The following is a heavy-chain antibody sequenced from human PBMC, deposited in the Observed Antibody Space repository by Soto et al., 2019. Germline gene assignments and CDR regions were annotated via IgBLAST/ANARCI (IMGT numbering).Heavy chain of an antibody. J-gene: IGHJ3*02. CDR3: TRVDATADRALGI. Sequence: EVQLVESGGGLVQPGGSLRLSCAASGFSISGSGIHWVRQASGKGLEWVARIRERTNGYATGFAASVQGTFSISRDDSKCTAFLPMNSLNAADTAMYYCTRVDATADRALGICAQGTMVTVS. CDR2: IRERTNGYAT. V-gene: IGHV3-73*01. D-gene: IGHD2-15*01. CDR1: GFSISGSG.